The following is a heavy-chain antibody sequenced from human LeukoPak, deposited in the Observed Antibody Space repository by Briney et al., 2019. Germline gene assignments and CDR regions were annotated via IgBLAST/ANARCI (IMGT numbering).Heavy chain of an antibody. CDR1: GGSISSYY. Sequence: PSETLSLTCTVSGGSISSYYWSWIRQPPGKGLEWIGYMYYSGSTNYNPSLTSRVTMSVDTSKNQFSLKLSSVTAADTAIYYCARDHTETSSLNFRNYYYYGMDIWGQGTTVIVSS. D-gene: IGHD4-11*01. CDR3: ARDHTETSSLNFRNYYYYGMDI. CDR2: MYYSGST. V-gene: IGHV4-59*12. J-gene: IGHJ6*02.